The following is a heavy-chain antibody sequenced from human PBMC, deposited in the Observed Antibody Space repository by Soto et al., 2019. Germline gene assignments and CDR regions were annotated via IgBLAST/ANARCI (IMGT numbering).Heavy chain of an antibody. J-gene: IGHJ4*02. V-gene: IGHV4-39*01. CDR1: GCSISISSYY. CDR3: ARRYEYYDFWSGQNEYYFDY. D-gene: IGHD3-3*01. Sequence: PATMSLTGSLSGCSISISSYYWVWIRRPPGNWLQWIGSIYYSGSTYYNPSLKSRVTISVDTSKNQFSLKLSSVTGADTAVYYCARRYEYYDFWSGQNEYYFDYWGQGTLVTVSS. CDR2: IYYSGST.